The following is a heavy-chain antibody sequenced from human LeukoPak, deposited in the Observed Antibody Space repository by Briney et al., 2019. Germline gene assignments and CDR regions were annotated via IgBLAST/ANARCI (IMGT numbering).Heavy chain of an antibody. CDR1: GSSISSYY. J-gene: IGHJ4*02. V-gene: IGHV4-59*01. CDR3: ARSSLSAFGDFDY. Sequence: PSETLSLTCTVSGSSISSYYWSWIRQPPGKGLECIGYIYYSGSTNYNPSLKSRVTISVDTSKNQFSLKLSSVTAADTAVYYCARSSLSAFGDFDYWGQGTLVTVSS. CDR2: IYYSGST. D-gene: IGHD3-10*01.